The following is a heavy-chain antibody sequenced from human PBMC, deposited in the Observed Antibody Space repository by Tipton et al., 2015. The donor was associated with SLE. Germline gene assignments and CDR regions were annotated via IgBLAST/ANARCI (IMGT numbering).Heavy chain of an antibody. CDR3: ARENWSFTHMDV. CDR2: IHYSGTT. V-gene: IGHV4-59*11. J-gene: IGHJ6*04. D-gene: IGHD1-1*01. CDR1: GGSITNHY. Sequence: TLSLTCTVSGGSITNHYWNWIRQPPGKGLEWIGYIHYSGTTHDNPSLKSRVTMSVDMSKNQFSLKLTSVTAADTAVYFCARENWSFTHMDVWGIGTTVTVSS.